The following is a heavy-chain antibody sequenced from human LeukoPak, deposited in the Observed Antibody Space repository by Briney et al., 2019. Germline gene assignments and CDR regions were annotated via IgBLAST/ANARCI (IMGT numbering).Heavy chain of an antibody. CDR2: ISSSSSYI. D-gene: IGHD4-17*01. Sequence: GGSLRLSCAASGFTLSSYSMNWVRQAPGKGLEWVSSISSSSSYIYYADSVKGRFTISRDNAKNSLCLQMNSLRAEDTAVYYCARAKGDYLNYYGMDVWGQGTTVTVSS. CDR1: GFTLSSYS. CDR3: ARAKGDYLNYYGMDV. V-gene: IGHV3-21*01. J-gene: IGHJ6*02.